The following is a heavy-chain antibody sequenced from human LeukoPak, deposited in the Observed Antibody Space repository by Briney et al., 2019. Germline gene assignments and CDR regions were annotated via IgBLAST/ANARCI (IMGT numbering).Heavy chain of an antibody. CDR3: ARVGYGSALYYYYYYMDV. CDR1: GGTFSSYA. D-gene: IGHD3-10*01. J-gene: IGHJ6*03. Sequence: ASVTVSCKASGGTFSSYAISWVRQAPGQGLEWMGGIIPIFGTANYAQKFQGRVTITADESTSTAYMELSSLRSEDTAVYYCARVGYGSALYYYYYYMDVWGKGTTVTVSS. V-gene: IGHV1-69*13. CDR2: IIPIFGTA.